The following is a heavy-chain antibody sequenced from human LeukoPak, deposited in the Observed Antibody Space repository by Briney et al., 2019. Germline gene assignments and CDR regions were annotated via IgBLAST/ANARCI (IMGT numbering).Heavy chain of an antibody. V-gene: IGHV4-30-2*01. Sequence: PSQTLXLXXXXXXXXXXSXGXSWSWIRQPXGKGLEWIGYIYHSGSTYCNPSLKSRVTISVDRSKNQFSLKLSSVTAADTAVYYCARAFHYYGSGSYYLGAFDIWGQGTMVTVSS. CDR3: ARAFHYYGSGSYYLGAFDI. CDR1: XXXXXSXGXS. D-gene: IGHD3-10*01. J-gene: IGHJ3*02. CDR2: IYHSGST.